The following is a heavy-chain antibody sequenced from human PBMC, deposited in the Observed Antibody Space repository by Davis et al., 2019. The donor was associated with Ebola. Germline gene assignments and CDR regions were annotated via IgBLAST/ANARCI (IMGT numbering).Heavy chain of an antibody. V-gene: IGHV3-21*01. D-gene: IGHD5-24*01. CDR2: IGSRSDYI. J-gene: IGHJ4*02. CDR1: GFDFASHD. Sequence: GESLKISCEASGFDFASHDMNWVRQAPGKGLAWVSSIGSRSDYIHHADSLKGRFTISRDDAKNSLYLQMNSLRADDTAVYFCARDRGDGYRSGLDYWGQGALVTVSS. CDR3: ARDRGDGYRSGLDY.